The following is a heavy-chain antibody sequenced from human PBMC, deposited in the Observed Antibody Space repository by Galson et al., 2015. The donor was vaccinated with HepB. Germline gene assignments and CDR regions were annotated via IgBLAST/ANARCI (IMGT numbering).Heavy chain of an antibody. D-gene: IGHD6-19*01. CDR1: GFTFSSYA. V-gene: IGHV3-30*04. CDR2: ISYDGSNK. CDR3: ARSAIMYSSGWYNAFDI. J-gene: IGHJ3*02. Sequence: SLRLSCAASGFTFSSYAMHWVRQAPGKGLEWVAVISYDGSNKYYADSVKGRFTISRDNSKNTLYLQMNSLRAEDTAVYYCARSAIMYSSGWYNAFDIWGQGTMVTVSS.